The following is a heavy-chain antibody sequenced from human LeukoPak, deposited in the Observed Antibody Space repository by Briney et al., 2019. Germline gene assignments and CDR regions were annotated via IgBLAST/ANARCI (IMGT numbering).Heavy chain of an antibody. V-gene: IGHV6-1*01. D-gene: IGHD5-18*01. CDR3: ARENGVDTAMGTYYYYMDV. CDR2: TYYRSKWYN. Sequence: SQTLSLTCAISGDSVSSNSAAWNWIRQSPSRGLEWLGRTYYRSKWYNDYAVSVKSRITINPDTSKNQFSLQLNSVTPEDTAVYYCARENGVDTAMGTYYYYMDVWGKGTTVTVSS. J-gene: IGHJ6*03. CDR1: GDSVSSNSAA.